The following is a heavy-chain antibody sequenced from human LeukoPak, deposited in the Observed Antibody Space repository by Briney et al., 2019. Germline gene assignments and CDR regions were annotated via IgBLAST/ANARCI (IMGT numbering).Heavy chain of an antibody. V-gene: IGHV4-39*01. J-gene: IGHJ4*02. CDR3: ARRGSGWYYFDY. CDR1: GGSISSSSYY. CDR2: IYYSGRT. Sequence: SETLSLTCTVSGGSISSSSYYWGWIRQPPGKGLEWIGSIYYSGRTYYNPSLKSRVTISIDTSKNQFSLKLSSVTAADTAVYYCARRGSGWYYFDYWGQGTLVTVSS. D-gene: IGHD6-19*01.